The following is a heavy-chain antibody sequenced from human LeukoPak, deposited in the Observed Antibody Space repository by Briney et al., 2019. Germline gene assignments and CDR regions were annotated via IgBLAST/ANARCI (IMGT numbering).Heavy chain of an antibody. J-gene: IGHJ4*02. CDR2: IYYSGST. CDR3: ARLTGMWIQLSYFDY. CDR1: GGSISSSYYY. D-gene: IGHD5-18*01. Sequence: PSETLSLTCTVSGGSISSSYYYWGWIRQPPGKGLEWIGSIYYSGSTYYNPSLKSRVTISVDTSKNQFSLKLSSVTAADTAVYYCARLTGMWIQLSYFDYWGQGTLVTVSS. V-gene: IGHV4-39*01.